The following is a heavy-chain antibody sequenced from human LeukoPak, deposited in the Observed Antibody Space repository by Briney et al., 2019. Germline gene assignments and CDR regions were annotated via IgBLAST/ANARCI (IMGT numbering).Heavy chain of an antibody. V-gene: IGHV4-61*08. CDR1: GGSISSGGYY. D-gene: IGHD3-22*01. CDR2: IYYSGST. CDR3: ARASGYYKTFDY. Sequence: SETLSLTCTVSGGSISSGGYYWSWIRQPPGKGLEWIGYIYYSGSTNYNPSLKSRVTISVDTSKNQFSLKLSSVTAADTAVYYCARASGYYKTFDYWGQGTLVTVSS. J-gene: IGHJ4*02.